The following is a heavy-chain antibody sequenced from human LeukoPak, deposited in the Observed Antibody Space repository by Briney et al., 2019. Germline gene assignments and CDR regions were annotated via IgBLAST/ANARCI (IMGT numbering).Heavy chain of an antibody. CDR1: GFTVSSNY. J-gene: IGHJ4*02. CDR3: ARLLYYYDSSIYQRYFDY. Sequence: GGSLRLSCAASGFTVSSNYMNWVRQAPGKGLEWVSTTYSGGNTHYADSVKGRFTISRDNSQNTLYLQMNSLRPEDTAVYYCARLLYYYDSSIYQRYFDYWGQGTLVTVSS. V-gene: IGHV3-53*01. CDR2: TYSGGNT. D-gene: IGHD3-22*01.